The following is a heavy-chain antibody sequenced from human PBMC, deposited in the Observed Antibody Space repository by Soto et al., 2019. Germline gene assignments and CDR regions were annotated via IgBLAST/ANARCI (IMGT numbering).Heavy chain of an antibody. CDR1: GYNFNNYE. J-gene: IGHJ4*02. CDR3: ARRRGESYYGLDY. V-gene: IGHV1-8*01. CDR2: MKGYSGNP. D-gene: IGHD1-26*01. Sequence: QVQLLQSGAEVKKPGASVKISCKASGYNFNNYEINWVRQAPAQGLEWMGWMKGYSGNPLYAQNFQSRLHLTRDASPNTAYLELTSLAYEDTAIYFCARRRGESYYGLDYWGQGTLVTVSS.